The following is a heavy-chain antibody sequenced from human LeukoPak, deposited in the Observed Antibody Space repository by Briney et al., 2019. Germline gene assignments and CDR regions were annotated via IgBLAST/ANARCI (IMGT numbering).Heavy chain of an antibody. CDR1: GFTFSSYE. CDR2: ISSSGSTI. V-gene: IGHV3-48*03. Sequence: PGGSLRLSCAASGFTFSSYEMNWVRQAPGKGLEWVSYISSSGSTIYYADSVKGRFTISRDNAKNSLYLQMKSLRGEDTAVYYCAREKPELDYWGQGTLVTVSS. J-gene: IGHJ4*02. CDR3: AREKPELDY.